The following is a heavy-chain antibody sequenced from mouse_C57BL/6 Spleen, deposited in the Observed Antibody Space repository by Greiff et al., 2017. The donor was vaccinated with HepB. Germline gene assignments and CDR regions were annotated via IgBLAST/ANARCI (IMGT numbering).Heavy chain of an antibody. J-gene: IGHJ1*03. CDR2: IDPNSGGT. D-gene: IGHD2-3*01. V-gene: IGHV1-72*01. Sequence: QVQLKQPGAELVKPGASVKLSCKASGYTFTSYWMHWVKQRPGRGLEWIGRIDPNSGGTKYNEKFKSKATLTVDKPSSTAYMQLSSLTSEDSAVYYCARDGYRWYFDVWGTGTTVTVSS. CDR1: GYTFTSYW. CDR3: ARDGYRWYFDV.